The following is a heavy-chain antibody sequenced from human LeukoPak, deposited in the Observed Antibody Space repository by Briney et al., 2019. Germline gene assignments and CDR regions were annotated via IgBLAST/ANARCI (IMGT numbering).Heavy chain of an antibody. J-gene: IGHJ3*02. D-gene: IGHD3-22*01. CDR3: ARGGRGSAAVVAPRSFDI. V-gene: IGHV3-53*01. CDR1: GFTVSSIH. CDR2: TYTGGNS. Sequence: GGSLRLSCAASGFTVSSIHMDWVRQAPGKGLEWVSVTYTGGNSYYADSVKGRFIISRDISKNTLYLQMNSLRAEDSALYYCARGGRGSAAVVAPRSFDIWGQGTMVTVSS.